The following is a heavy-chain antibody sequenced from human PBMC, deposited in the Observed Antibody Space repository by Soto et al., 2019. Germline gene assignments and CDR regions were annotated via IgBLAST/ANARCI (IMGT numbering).Heavy chain of an antibody. J-gene: IGHJ6*02. V-gene: IGHV4-39*01. CDR3: ARHGAYSTSVYYYYGMDV. Sequence: PSETLSLTCAVSGGSINSTGYYWGWIRQPPGKGLEWIASACDGGRTYYNPSLKSRVTLSLDTSKRHCSLRLSSVTAADTAVYYCARHGAYSTSVYYYYGMDVWGQGNPVTLSS. CDR1: GGSINSTGYY. CDR2: ACDGGRT. D-gene: IGHD6-13*01.